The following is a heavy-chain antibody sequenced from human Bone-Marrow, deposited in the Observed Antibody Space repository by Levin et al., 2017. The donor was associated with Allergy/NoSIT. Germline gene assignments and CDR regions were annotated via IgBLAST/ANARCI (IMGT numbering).Heavy chain of an antibody. CDR2: IKSKTDGGAT. Sequence: GESLKISCAASGFAFSDTWMNWVRRAPGKGLEWVGRIKSKTDGGATDYAAPVKGRFTISRDDSKNTVYLQMNSLKTEDTAVYYWSLQYFDYWGQGTLVTVSS. CDR1: GFAFSDTW. D-gene: IGHD2-15*01. V-gene: IGHV3-15*07. CDR3: SLQYFDY. J-gene: IGHJ4*02.